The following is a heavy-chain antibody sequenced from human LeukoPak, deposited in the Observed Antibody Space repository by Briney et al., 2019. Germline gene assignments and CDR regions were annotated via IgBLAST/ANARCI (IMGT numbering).Heavy chain of an antibody. J-gene: IGHJ4*02. Sequence: GGSLRLSCAASGFTFSSAWMSWVRQAPGKGLEWVGRIKNKKNGGTTGYAAPVKGRFTISRDDSENMFYLQMDSLTTEDTAVYYCTVSPLAGIDYWGQGTQLTVSS. CDR1: GFTFSSAW. CDR3: TVSPLAGIDY. D-gene: IGHD6-19*01. CDR2: IKNKKNGGTT. V-gene: IGHV3-15*05.